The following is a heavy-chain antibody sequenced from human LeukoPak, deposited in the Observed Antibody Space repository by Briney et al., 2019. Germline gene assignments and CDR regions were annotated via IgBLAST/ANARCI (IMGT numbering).Heavy chain of an antibody. V-gene: IGHV3-30-3*01. CDR3: ARDLFTYYDFWSGYTANWFDP. Sequence: PGRSLRLSCAASGFTFSSYAMHWVRQAPGKGLEWVAVISYDGSNKYYADSVKGRFTISRDNSKNTLYLQMNSLRAGDTAVYYCARDLFTYYDFWSGYTANWFDPWGQGTLVTVSS. D-gene: IGHD3-3*01. CDR1: GFTFSSYA. J-gene: IGHJ5*02. CDR2: ISYDGSNK.